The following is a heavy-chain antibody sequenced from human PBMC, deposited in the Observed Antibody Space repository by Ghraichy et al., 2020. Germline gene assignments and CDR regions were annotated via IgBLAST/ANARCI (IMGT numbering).Heavy chain of an antibody. D-gene: IGHD6-19*01. CDR3: ARISSGWNSFNSYYYYGMDV. J-gene: IGHJ6*02. CDR2: IIPIFGTA. Sequence: SVKVSCKASGGTFSSYAISWVRQAPGQGLEWMGGIIPIFGTANYAQKFQGRVTITADESTSTAYMELSSLRSEDTAMYYCARISSGWNSFNSYYYYGMDVWGQGTTVTVSS. CDR1: GGTFSSYA. V-gene: IGHV1-69*13.